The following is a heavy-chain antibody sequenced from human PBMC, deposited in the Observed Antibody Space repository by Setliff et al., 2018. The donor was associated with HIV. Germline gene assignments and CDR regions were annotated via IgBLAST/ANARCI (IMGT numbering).Heavy chain of an antibody. CDR1: GDSIFTSTYY. Sequence: ASETLSLTCSVSGDSIFTSTYYWGWIRQPPGKRLEWIGSIYYSGSTYYNPSLKSRVTISVDTSKNQFFLNLSSVTATDPAVYYCARLGRPYSGQGWFDPWGQETLVTVSS. V-gene: IGHV4-39*01. J-gene: IGHJ5*02. CDR3: ARLGRPYSGQGWFDP. CDR2: IYYSGST. D-gene: IGHD5-12*01.